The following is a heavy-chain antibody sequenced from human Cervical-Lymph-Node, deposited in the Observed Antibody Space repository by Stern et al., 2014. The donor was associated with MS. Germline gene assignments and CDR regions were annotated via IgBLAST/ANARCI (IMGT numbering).Heavy chain of an antibody. CDR3: ARFHSNSGLDY. J-gene: IGHJ4*02. V-gene: IGHV5-51*03. CDR2: RHPRDSAS. CDR1: GYSFTNFW. Sequence: SGAEVKKPGESLKISCKGSGYSFTNFWIAWVRQVPGKGLEWMGFRHPRDSASEYSPSFQVQVTFSADKSINTAYLHWSSLRASDSAMYYCARFHSNSGLDYWGQGTLVTVSS. D-gene: IGHD6-6*01.